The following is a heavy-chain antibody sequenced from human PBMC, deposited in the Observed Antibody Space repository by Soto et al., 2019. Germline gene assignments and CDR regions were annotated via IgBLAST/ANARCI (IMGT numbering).Heavy chain of an antibody. Sequence: ASETLSLTCTVSGVSISSYYWSWIRQPPGKGLEWIGYIYYSGSTNYNPSLKSRVTITRDTSASIVYMEVNSLRSEDTALYYCARGIWVATTADYYLDSWGQATLVTVSS. D-gene: IGHD5-12*01. CDR1: GVSISSYY. J-gene: IGHJ4*02. CDR3: ARGIWVATTADYYLDS. CDR2: IYYSGST. V-gene: IGHV4-59*01.